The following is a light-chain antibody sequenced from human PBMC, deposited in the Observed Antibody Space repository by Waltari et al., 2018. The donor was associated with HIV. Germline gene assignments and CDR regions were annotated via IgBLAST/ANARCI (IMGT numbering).Light chain of an antibody. CDR1: PSDVGGYRY. J-gene: IGLJ1*01. CDR2: DVS. V-gene: IGLV2-14*03. Sequence: QSALTQPASVSGSPGKSITISCTGTPSDVGGYRYVSWYQQHPGKAPKRMLYDVSNRPSGVSNRFSGSKSGNTASLTSSGLQAEDEADYYCSSYTSSSTYVFGTGTKVTVL. CDR3: SSYTSSSTYV.